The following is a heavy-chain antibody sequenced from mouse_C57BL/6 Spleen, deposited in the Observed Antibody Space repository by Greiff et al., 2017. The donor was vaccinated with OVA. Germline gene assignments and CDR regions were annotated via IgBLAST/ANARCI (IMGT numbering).Heavy chain of an antibody. CDR3: ARQPTVVASGYAMDY. D-gene: IGHD1-1*01. J-gene: IGHJ4*01. Sequence: GQLQEAGAELVKPGASVKISCKASGYAFSSSWMNWVKQRPGKGLEWIGQIYPGDGDTNYNGQFKGKATLTADKSSSTAYMQLSSLTSEDSAVYFCARQPTVVASGYAMDYWGQGTSVTVSS. V-gene: IGHV1-80*01. CDR1: GYAFSSSW. CDR2: IYPGDGDT.